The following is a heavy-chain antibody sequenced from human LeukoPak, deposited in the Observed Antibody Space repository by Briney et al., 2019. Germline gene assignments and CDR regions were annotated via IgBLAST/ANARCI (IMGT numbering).Heavy chain of an antibody. CDR1: GFTFSSYS. CDR3: ARGHSGSYGRAFDI. D-gene: IGHD1-26*01. J-gene: IGHJ3*02. CDR2: ISSSSSTI. Sequence: PGGSLRLSCAASGFTFSSYSMNWVRQAPGKGLEWVSYISSSSSTIYYADSVKGRFTISRDNAKNSLYLQMNSLRAEDTAVYYCARGHSGSYGRAFDIWGQGTMVTVSS. V-gene: IGHV3-48*01.